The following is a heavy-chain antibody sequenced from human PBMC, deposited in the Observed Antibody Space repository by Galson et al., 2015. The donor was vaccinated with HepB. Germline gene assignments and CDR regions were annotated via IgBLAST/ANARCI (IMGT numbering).Heavy chain of an antibody. CDR3: AHSAQTYYYGSGSQYFQH. V-gene: IGHV2-5*02. J-gene: IGHJ1*01. D-gene: IGHD3-10*01. Sequence: PALVKPTQTLTLTCTFSGFSLSTSGVGVGWIRQPPGKALEWLALIYWDDDKRCSPSLKSRLTITKDTSKNQVVLTMTNMDPVDTATYYCAHSAQTYYYGSGSQYFQHWGQGTLVTVSS. CDR2: IYWDDDK. CDR1: GFSLSTSGVG.